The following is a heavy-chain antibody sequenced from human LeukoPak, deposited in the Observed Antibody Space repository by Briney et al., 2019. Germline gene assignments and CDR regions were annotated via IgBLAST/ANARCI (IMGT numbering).Heavy chain of an antibody. CDR1: GGSISSYY. V-gene: IGHV4-59*01. CDR3: ARGRMVAAAQADAFDI. CDR2: IYYSGST. J-gene: IGHJ3*02. D-gene: IGHD6-13*01. Sequence: SETLSLTCTVSGGSISSYYWSWIRQPPGKGLEWIGYIYYSGSTNYNPSLKSRVTISVDTPKNQFSLKLGSVTAADTAVYYCARGRMVAAAQADAFDIWGQGTMVTVSS.